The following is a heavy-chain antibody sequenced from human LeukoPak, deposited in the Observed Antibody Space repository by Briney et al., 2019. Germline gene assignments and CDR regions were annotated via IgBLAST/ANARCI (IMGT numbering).Heavy chain of an antibody. J-gene: IGHJ4*02. CDR2: IIPIFGTA. Sequence: SVKVSCKASGGTFSSYAISLVRQAPGQGLEWMGRIIPIFGTANYAQKFQGRVTITTDESTSTAYMELSSLRSEDTAVYYCARDSAWGPEFDYWGQGTLVTVSS. D-gene: IGHD7-27*01. CDR3: ARDSAWGPEFDY. CDR1: GGTFSSYA. V-gene: IGHV1-69*05.